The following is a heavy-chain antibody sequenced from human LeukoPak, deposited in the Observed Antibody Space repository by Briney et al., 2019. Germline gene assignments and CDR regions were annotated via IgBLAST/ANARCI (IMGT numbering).Heavy chain of an antibody. D-gene: IGHD2-15*01. J-gene: IGHJ4*02. Sequence: SETLSPPCAVSGSSISSGFFWGLIRPPPGEGLGWIGSIYHSGSTYYNPSLKSRVTISVDTSKNQFSLKLSSVTAADTAVYYCARGGAATGNFDYWGQGTLVTVSS. CDR3: ARGGAATGNFDY. V-gene: IGHV4-38-2*01. CDR2: IYHSGST. CDR1: GSSISSGFF.